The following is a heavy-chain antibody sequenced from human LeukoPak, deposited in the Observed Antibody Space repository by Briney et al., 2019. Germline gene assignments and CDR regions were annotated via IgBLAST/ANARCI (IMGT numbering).Heavy chain of an antibody. CDR2: IYYSGST. J-gene: IGHJ4*02. Sequence: SETLSLTCTVSGGSISSYYWSWIRQPPGKGLGWIGYIYYSGSTNYNPSLKSRVTISVDTSKNQFTLKLSSVTAADTAVYYCARGRKGGNRPFAYWGQGTLVTAPS. CDR1: GGSISSYY. V-gene: IGHV4-59*01. CDR3: ARGRKGGNRPFAY. D-gene: IGHD4-23*01.